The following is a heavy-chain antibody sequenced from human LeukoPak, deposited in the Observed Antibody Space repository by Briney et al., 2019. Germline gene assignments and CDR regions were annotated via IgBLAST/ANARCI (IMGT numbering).Heavy chain of an antibody. V-gene: IGHV3-30*03. CDR3: APPGEATVDY. CDR2: ISYDGSNK. Sequence: GGSLRLSCSASGFTFSSHGMHWVRQAPGKGLERVAVISYDGSNKYYADSVKGRFTISRDNSKNTLYLQMNSLRAEDTAVYYCAPPGEATVDYWGQGTLVTVSS. J-gene: IGHJ4*02. CDR1: GFTFSSHG. D-gene: IGHD4-17*01.